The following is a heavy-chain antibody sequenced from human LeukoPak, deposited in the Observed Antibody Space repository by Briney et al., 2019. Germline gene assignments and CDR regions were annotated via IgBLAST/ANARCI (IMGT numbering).Heavy chain of an antibody. Sequence: SETLSLTCAVYGGSFSGYYWSWIRQPPGKGLEWIGEINHSGSTNCNPSLKSRVTISVDTSKNQFSLKLSSVTAADTAVYYCAGRRITMVRGVIIRRFNWFDPWGQGTLVTVSS. J-gene: IGHJ5*02. D-gene: IGHD3-10*01. CDR2: INHSGST. V-gene: IGHV4-34*01. CDR3: AGRRITMVRGVIIRRFNWFDP. CDR1: GGSFSGYY.